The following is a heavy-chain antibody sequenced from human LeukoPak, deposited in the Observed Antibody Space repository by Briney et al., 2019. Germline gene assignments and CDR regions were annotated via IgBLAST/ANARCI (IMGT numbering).Heavy chain of an antibody. V-gene: IGHV1-2*06. CDR2: INPNSGGT. Sequence: ASVKVSCKASGYTFTGYYMHWVRQAPGQGLEWMGRINPNSGGTNYAQKFQGRVTMTRDTSISTAYMELSRLRSDDTAVYYCAREGEGYSSGWYLGYYYYYYMDVWGKGTTVTVSS. D-gene: IGHD6-19*01. CDR3: AREGEGYSSGWYLGYYYYYYMDV. J-gene: IGHJ6*03. CDR1: GYTFTGYY.